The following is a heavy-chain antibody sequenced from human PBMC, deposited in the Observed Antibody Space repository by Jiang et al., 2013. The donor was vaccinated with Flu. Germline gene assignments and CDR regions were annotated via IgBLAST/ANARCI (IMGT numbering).Heavy chain of an antibody. Sequence: SAISGSGGSTYYADSVKGRFTISRDNSKNTLYLQMNSLRAEDTAVYYCAKGNRHMVRGVIIKPYYFDYWGQGTLVTVSS. D-gene: IGHD3-10*01. CDR2: ISGSGGST. V-gene: IGHV3-23*01. J-gene: IGHJ4*02. CDR3: AKGNRHMVRGVIIKPYYFDY.